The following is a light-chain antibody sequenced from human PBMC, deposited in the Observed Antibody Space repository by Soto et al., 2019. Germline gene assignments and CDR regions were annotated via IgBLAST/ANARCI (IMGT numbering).Light chain of an antibody. V-gene: IGLV6-57*04. CDR2: ENN. Sequence: NFMLTQPHSVSESPGKTLSISCTRSSGSIANNYVQWYQQRPGSAPTTVIYENNQRLSGGPDRFSASTDASYNSASPTTSVLHNEDEADYYSHFYDSDSGVFGGGTKVTVL. CDR3: HFYDSDSGV. CDR1: SGSIANNY. J-gene: IGLJ3*02.